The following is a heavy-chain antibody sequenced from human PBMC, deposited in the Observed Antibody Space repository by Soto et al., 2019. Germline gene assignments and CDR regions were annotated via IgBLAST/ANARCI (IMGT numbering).Heavy chain of an antibody. Sequence: EVQLVESGGGLIQPGGSLRLSCAVSGFTVSNNYMSWVRQAPGKGLEGVSVIYSGGYTAYGDSVKGRFTISRDNSKNTLYLQRKSRSAPHPAGCYGAAHPGGGGYWGQGTLVTVSS. J-gene: IGHJ4*02. CDR3: AAHPGGGGY. CDR2: IYSGGYT. V-gene: IGHV3-53*01. D-gene: IGHD3-10*01. CDR1: GFTVSNNY.